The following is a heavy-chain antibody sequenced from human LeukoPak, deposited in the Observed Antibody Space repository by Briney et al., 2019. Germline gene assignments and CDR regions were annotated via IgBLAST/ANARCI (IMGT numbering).Heavy chain of an antibody. J-gene: IGHJ6*03. V-gene: IGHV1-69*13. CDR1: GGTSRSYA. CDR3: ARDGANYDILTGYRYYYYYMDV. D-gene: IGHD3-9*01. Sequence: ASVKASCKASGGTSRSYAIRCGRQAPGQGLEWMGGIIPIFGTPNYAQKFQGRVTITADESTSTAYMELSSLRSEDTAVYYCARDGANYDILTGYRYYYYYMDVWGKGTTVTISS. CDR2: IIPIFGTP.